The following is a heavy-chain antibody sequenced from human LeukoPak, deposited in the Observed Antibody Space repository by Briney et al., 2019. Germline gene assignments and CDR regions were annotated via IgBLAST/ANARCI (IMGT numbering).Heavy chain of an antibody. Sequence: GGSLRLSCAASGFTFSDDWMYWVRQAPGKGLEWVANIKQDGSESYYVDSVKGRFTISRDNAKNSLYLQMNSLRAEDTAVYYCARGLDYWGQGTLVTVSP. V-gene: IGHV3-7*01. CDR2: IKQDGSES. CDR3: ARGLDY. CDR1: GFTFSDDW. J-gene: IGHJ4*02. D-gene: IGHD4-11*01.